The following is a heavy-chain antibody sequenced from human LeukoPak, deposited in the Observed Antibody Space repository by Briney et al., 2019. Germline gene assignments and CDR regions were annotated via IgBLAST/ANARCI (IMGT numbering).Heavy chain of an antibody. CDR1: GFTFSDYY. V-gene: IGHV4-34*01. CDR3: ARADYGDKRSAFDI. D-gene: IGHD4-17*01. CDR2: INHSGST. Sequence: PGGSLRLSCAASGFTFSDYYMSWIRQPPGKGLEWIGEINHSGSTNYNPSPKSRVTISVDTSKNQFSLKLSSVTAADTAVYYCARADYGDKRSAFDIWGQGTMVTVSS. J-gene: IGHJ3*02.